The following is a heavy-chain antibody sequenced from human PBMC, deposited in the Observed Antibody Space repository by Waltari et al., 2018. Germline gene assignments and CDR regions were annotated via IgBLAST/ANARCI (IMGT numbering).Heavy chain of an antibody. J-gene: IGHJ6*02. D-gene: IGHD1-26*01. V-gene: IGHV3-30*01. CDR2: ISYDGSNK. Sequence: QVQLVESGGGVVQPGRSLRLSCAASGCTFSSYAMHWVRKAPGKGLEWVSVISYDGSNKYYADSVKGRFTISRDNSKNTLYLQMNSLRAEDTAVYYCARVHGRTRPPYYYGMDVWGQGTTVTVSS. CDR1: GCTFSSYA. CDR3: ARVHGRTRPPYYYGMDV.